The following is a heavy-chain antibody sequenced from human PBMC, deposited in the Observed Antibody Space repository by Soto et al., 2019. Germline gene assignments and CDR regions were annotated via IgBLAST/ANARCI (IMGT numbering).Heavy chain of an antibody. V-gene: IGHV3-23*01. CDR1: GFNFRSYA. CDR2: ISGSGGST. CDR3: AVVAGSSSDYYYGMDV. J-gene: IGHJ6*02. D-gene: IGHD6-6*01. Sequence: PGGSQRLSSAASGFNFRSYAMSWVRQAPGKGLEWVSAISGSGGSTYYADSVKGRFTISRDNSKNTLYLQMNSLRAEDTAVYYCAVVAGSSSDYYYGMDVWGQGTTVTVSS.